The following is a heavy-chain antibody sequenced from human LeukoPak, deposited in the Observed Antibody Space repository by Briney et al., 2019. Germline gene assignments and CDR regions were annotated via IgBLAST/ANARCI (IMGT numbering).Heavy chain of an antibody. Sequence: GRSLRLSCAASGFPFSSWPMHWVRQAPGKGLEWMTTISHDGSQAYYADSVKGRLTISRDNSKNTFFLQMNNLRVEDTVVYYCTTIHYWGQGTLITVSS. CDR1: GFPFSSWP. CDR3: TTIHY. CDR2: ISHDGSQA. V-gene: IGHV3-30*01. J-gene: IGHJ4*02.